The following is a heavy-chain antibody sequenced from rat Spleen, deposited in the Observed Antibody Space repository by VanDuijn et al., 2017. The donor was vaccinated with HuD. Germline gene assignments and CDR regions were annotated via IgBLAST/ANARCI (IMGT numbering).Heavy chain of an antibody. CDR3: ARLVIAAIGNWFSY. CDR1: GFTFSNYG. Sequence: EVQLVESGGGLVQPGRSLKVSCEASGFTFSNYGMAWVRQAPTQGLEWVATINYDATSTHYRDSVKGRFTISKDNAKSTLFLHMDNMMSEDTATYYCARLVIAAIGNWFSYVGQCTLVTVSS. V-gene: IGHV5-29*01. D-gene: IGHD1-2*01. J-gene: IGHJ3*01. CDR2: INYDATST.